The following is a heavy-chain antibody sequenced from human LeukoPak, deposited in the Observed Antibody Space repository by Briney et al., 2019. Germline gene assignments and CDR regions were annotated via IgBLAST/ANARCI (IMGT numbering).Heavy chain of an antibody. CDR2: ISWNSGSI. CDR3: AKDMGYSSSFGAFDI. D-gene: IGHD6-6*01. V-gene: IGHV3-9*03. CDR1: GFTFDDYA. J-gene: IGHJ3*02. Sequence: GGSLRLSCAASGFTFDDYAMHWVRQAPGKGLEWVSGISWNSGSIGYADSVKGRFTISRDNAKNSLYLQMNSLRAEGMALYYCAKDMGYSSSFGAFDIWGQGTMVTVSS.